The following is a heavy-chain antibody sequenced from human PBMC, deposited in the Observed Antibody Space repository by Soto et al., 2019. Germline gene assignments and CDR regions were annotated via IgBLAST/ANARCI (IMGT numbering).Heavy chain of an antibody. CDR2: INAGNGNT. Sequence: QVQLVQSGAEEKKPGASVKVSCKASGYTFTGYAMHWLRQAPGQRLEWMGWINAGNGNTKYSQKFQGRVTITRDTSARTAYMELSSLRSEDTAVYYCARAVAVAADFDYWGQGTLVTVSS. D-gene: IGHD6-19*01. J-gene: IGHJ4*02. CDR3: ARAVAVAADFDY. CDR1: GYTFTGYA. V-gene: IGHV1-3*05.